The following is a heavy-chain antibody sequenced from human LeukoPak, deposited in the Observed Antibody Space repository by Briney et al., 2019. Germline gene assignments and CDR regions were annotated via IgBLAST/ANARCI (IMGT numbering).Heavy chain of an antibody. Sequence: GGSLRLSCAASGFTFSSYEMNWVRQAPGKGLEWASYISSSGSTIFYADSVKGRFTISRDNAKNSLYLQMNSLRAEDTAVYYCARLYSSSSGLRASDYWGQGTLVTVSS. V-gene: IGHV3-48*03. CDR3: ARLYSSSSGLRASDY. D-gene: IGHD6-6*01. CDR1: GFTFSSYE. J-gene: IGHJ4*02. CDR2: ISSSGSTI.